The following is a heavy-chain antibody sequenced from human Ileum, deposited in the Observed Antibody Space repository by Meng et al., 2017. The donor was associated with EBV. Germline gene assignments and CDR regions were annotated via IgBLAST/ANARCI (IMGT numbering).Heavy chain of an antibody. J-gene: IGHJ4*02. D-gene: IGHD2-8*01. V-gene: IGHV4-4*02. CDR1: GGSVSTSSC. CDR3: AKSGLGV. CDR2: VHHTGRS. Sequence: QLQRPAASPVLRKPSETLSLTCTVSGGSVSTSSCWGGVRQTPEKGLEWIGQVHHTGRSDFNPSLQSRVTMSVDKSKNQFSLNLNSVTAADTAVYYCAKSGLGVWGQGILVTVSS.